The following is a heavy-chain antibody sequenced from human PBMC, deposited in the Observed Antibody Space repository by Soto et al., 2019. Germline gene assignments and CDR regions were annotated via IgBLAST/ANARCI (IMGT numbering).Heavy chain of an antibody. CDR2: ISASDGRT. J-gene: IGHJ3*02. V-gene: IGHV3-23*01. CDR1: EFTFSSYG. Sequence: GSLRLSCAASEFTFSSYGMTWVRQAPGKGLEWVSSISASDGRTYYADSVKGRFTISMDNSKSTLYLQMNSLRIEDTAVYDCARDSAYGGPGDPFDIWCQGTLVTVSS. CDR3: ARDSAYGGPGDPFDI. D-gene: IGHD4-17*01.